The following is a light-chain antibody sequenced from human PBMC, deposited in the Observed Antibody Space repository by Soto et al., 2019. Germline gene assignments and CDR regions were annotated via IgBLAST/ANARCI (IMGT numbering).Light chain of an antibody. CDR2: GAS. Sequence: EIFLTPNPDTLSFSPGKRATLSCRARQSVSSNLAWYQQKPGQAPRLLIYGASTRATGIPARFSGSGSGTDFTLTISRLEPEDCAVYYCEEYGSSPIPFGQVARLAIK. CDR1: QSVSSN. V-gene: IGKV3-20*01. J-gene: IGKJ5*01. CDR3: EEYGSSPIP.